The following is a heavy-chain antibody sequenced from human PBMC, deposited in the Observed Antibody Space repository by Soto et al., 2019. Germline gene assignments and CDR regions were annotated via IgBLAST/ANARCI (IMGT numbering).Heavy chain of an antibody. CDR3: AAEIVGATTLYYYYGMDV. D-gene: IGHD1-26*01. V-gene: IGHV1-3*01. CDR2: INAGNGNT. J-gene: IGHJ6*02. Sequence: ASVKVSCKASGYTFTSYAMHWVRQAPGQRLEWMGWINAGNGNTKYSQKFQGRVTITRDTSASTAYMELSSLRSEDMAVYYCAAEIVGATTLYYYYGMDVWGQGTTVTVSS. CDR1: GYTFTSYA.